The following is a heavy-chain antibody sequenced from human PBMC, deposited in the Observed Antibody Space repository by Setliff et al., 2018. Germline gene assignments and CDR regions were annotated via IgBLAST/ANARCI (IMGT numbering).Heavy chain of an antibody. V-gene: IGHV3-9*03. D-gene: IGHD3-10*01. CDR3: AKGSYGELESESYFDY. J-gene: IGHJ4*02. Sequence: PGGSLRLSCAASGFTFDDYAMHWVRQAPGKGLEWVSGISWNSGSIGYVDSVKGRFTISRDNAKNSLYLQMNSLRAEDMALYYCAKGSYGELESESYFDYWGQGTMVTVSS. CDR1: GFTFDDYA. CDR2: ISWNSGSI.